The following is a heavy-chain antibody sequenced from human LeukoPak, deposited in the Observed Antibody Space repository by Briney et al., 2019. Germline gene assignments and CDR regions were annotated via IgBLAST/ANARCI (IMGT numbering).Heavy chain of an antibody. D-gene: IGHD3-9*01. CDR3: AIQLRYTLSNWFDP. V-gene: IGHV1-2*02. Sequence: ASVKVSCKASGYTFTGYYMHWVRQAPGQGLEWMGWINPNSGGTNYAQKFQGRVTMTRDTSISTAYMELSRLRSDDTAVYYCAIQLRYTLSNWFDPWAREPWSPSPQ. CDR1: GYTFTGYY. CDR2: INPNSGGT. J-gene: IGHJ5*02.